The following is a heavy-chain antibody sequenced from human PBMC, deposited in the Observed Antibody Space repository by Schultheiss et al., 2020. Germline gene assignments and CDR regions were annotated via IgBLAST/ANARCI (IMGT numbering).Heavy chain of an antibody. CDR2: IWYDGSNK. J-gene: IGHJ4*02. V-gene: IGHV3-33*01. D-gene: IGHD5-18*01. Sequence: GGSLRLSCAASGFTFSSYGMHWVRQAPGKGLEWVAVIWYDGSNKYYADSVKGRFTISRDNSKNTLYLQMNSLRAEDTAVYYCARGFETPYDTAMGFYDYWGQGTLVTVSS. CDR1: GFTFSSYG. CDR3: ARGFETPYDTAMGFYDY.